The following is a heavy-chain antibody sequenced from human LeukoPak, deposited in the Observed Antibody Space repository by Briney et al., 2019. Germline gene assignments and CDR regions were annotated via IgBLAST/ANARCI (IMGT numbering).Heavy chain of an antibody. D-gene: IGHD3-3*01. CDR3: ARDPLGYDFWSGYYPL. J-gene: IGHJ4*02. CDR1: GFTFSSYW. V-gene: IGHV3-7*01. Sequence: GGSLRLPCAASGFTFSSYWMSWVRQAPGKGLEWVANIKQDGSEKYYVDSVKGRFTISRDNAKNSLYLQMNSLRAEDTAVYYCARDPLGYDFWSGYYPLWGQGTLVTVSS. CDR2: IKQDGSEK.